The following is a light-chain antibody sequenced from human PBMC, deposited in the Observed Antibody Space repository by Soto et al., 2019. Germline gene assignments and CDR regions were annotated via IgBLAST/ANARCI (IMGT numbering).Light chain of an antibody. CDR2: AAS. Sequence: DIQMTQSPSSLSASVGDRVTITCRASQSISNYLNWYQQKPGKAPKLLIYAASSLQSGVPSSFSGSGSGTDFTLTISSLQPEDFATYYCQQSYSTPWTFGQWTKVEIK. J-gene: IGKJ1*01. CDR3: QQSYSTPWT. V-gene: IGKV1-39*01. CDR1: QSISNY.